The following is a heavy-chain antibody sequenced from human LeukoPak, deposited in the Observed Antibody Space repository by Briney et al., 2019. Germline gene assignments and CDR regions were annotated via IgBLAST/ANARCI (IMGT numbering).Heavy chain of an antibody. Sequence: GKSLRLSCAASGFTFSRYWIHWVRQAPRKGLVWVSRINTDGSYTSYADSVKGRFTISRDNAKNTLYLQMNSLRAEDTAVYYCARDLTGYDDFWGQGTLVTVSS. CDR3: ARDLTGYDDF. J-gene: IGHJ4*02. D-gene: IGHD5-12*01. CDR1: GFTFSRYW. V-gene: IGHV3-74*01. CDR2: INTDGSYT.